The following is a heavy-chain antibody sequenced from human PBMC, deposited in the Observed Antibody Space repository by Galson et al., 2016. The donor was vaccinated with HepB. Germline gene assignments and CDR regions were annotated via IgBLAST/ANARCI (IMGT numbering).Heavy chain of an antibody. Sequence: SETLSVTCTVSGGSISNYYWSWIRQSPGKGLEWIGFIYYSGSTNYNPSLKSRVTISVDTSKNQFSLKLSSVTAADTAVYYCGRGPERGAFDIWGQGTMVTVSS. V-gene: IGHV4-59*01. D-gene: IGHD1-14*01. J-gene: IGHJ3*02. CDR1: GGSISNYY. CDR2: IYYSGST. CDR3: GRGPERGAFDI.